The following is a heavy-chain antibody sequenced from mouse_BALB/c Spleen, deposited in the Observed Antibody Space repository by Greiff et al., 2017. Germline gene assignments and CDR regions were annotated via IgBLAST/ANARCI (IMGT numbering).Heavy chain of an antibody. CDR2: INPSNGGT. V-gene: IGHV1S81*02. CDR1: GYTFTSYY. CDR3: TRPFAY. Sequence: QVQLQQSGAELVKPGASVKLSCKASGYTFTSYYMYWVKQRPGQGLAWIGEINPSNGGTNFNEKFKSKATLTVDKSSSTAYMQLSSLTSEDSAVYYCTRPFAYWGQGTLVTVSA. J-gene: IGHJ3*01.